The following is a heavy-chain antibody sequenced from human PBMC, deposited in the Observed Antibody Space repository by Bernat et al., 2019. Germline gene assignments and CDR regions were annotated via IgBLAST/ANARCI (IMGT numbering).Heavy chain of an antibody. CDR3: AKDRELHKIGYFQH. V-gene: IGHV3-23*01. D-gene: IGHD1-26*01. Sequence: EVQLLESGGDLVQPGGSLRLSCTASGFTFSGFAMTWVRQAPGKGLEWVSAISGSGGSTYYADSVKGRFTISRDNSKNTLYLQMNSLRAEDTAVYYCAKDRELHKIGYFQHWGQGTLVTVSS. J-gene: IGHJ1*01. CDR2: ISGSGGST. CDR1: GFTFSGFA.